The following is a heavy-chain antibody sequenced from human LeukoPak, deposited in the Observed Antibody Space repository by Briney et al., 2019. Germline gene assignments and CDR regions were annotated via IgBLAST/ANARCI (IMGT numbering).Heavy chain of an antibody. J-gene: IGHJ4*02. V-gene: IGHV1-18*01. Sequence: ASVKVSCKASGYTFTNYGINWVRQAPGQGLEWMGWISAYNGNTNYAQKVQGRVTITADESTSTAYMELSSLRSEDTAVYYCARGHWGSPYFFDYWGQGTLVTVSS. CDR2: ISAYNGNT. CDR1: GYTFTNYG. CDR3: ARGHWGSPYFFDY. D-gene: IGHD7-27*01.